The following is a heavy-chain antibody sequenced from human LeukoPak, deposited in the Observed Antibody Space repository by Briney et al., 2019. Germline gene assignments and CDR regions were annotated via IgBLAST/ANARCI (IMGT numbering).Heavy chain of an antibody. Sequence: SETLSLTCTVSGGSISSYYWSWIRQPPGKGLEWIGSIYYSGSTYYNPSLKSRVTISVDTSKNQFSLKLSSVTAADTAVYYCASPGYGSGSYDAFDIWGQGTMVTVSS. CDR3: ASPGYGSGSYDAFDI. V-gene: IGHV4-59*12. CDR2: IYYSGST. D-gene: IGHD3-10*01. J-gene: IGHJ3*02. CDR1: GGSISSYY.